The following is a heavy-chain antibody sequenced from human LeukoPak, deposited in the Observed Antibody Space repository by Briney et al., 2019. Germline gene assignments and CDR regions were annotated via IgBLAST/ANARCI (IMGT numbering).Heavy chain of an antibody. CDR3: ARGPYYDSWSGAGY. CDR1: GYTFRDFG. V-gene: IGHV1-18*01. Sequence: ASVTVSCTASGYTFRDFGISWVRQAPGQGLEWMGWITTYNGNTNYIQKLQGRVTMTTDTSTSTAYMGLRSLRSDDTAVYYCARGPYYDSWSGAGYWGQGTLVTVSS. J-gene: IGHJ4*02. D-gene: IGHD3-3*01. CDR2: ITTYNGNT.